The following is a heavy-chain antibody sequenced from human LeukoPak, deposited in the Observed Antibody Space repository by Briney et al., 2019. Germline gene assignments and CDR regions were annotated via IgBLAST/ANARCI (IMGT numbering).Heavy chain of an antibody. Sequence: GGSLRLSCAASGFTFSSYAMSWVRQAPGKGLEWVSAISGSGGSTYYADSVKGRFTISRDNSKNTLYLQMNSLRAEDTAVYYCAKGPAAIPGYYYYMDVWGKGTTVTVSS. V-gene: IGHV3-23*01. CDR3: AKGPAAIPGYYYYMDV. J-gene: IGHJ6*03. CDR1: GFTFSSYA. CDR2: ISGSGGST. D-gene: IGHD2-2*02.